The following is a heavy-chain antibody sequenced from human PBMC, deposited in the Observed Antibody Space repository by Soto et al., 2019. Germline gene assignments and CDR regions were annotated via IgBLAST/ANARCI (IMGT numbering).Heavy chain of an antibody. CDR2: ISVSDVFI. CDR1: GFNVGAFA. CDR3: TRETIAGTTGLGS. V-gene: IGHV3-23*01. Sequence: EVQLLESGGDLVQPGGSLRLSCAASGFNVGAFAVNWVRQAPGKGLEWVAGISVSDVFIYYSDSVRGRFYISRDASENILYLQMNSLRVDDTALYYCTRETIAGTTGLGSWGPGTLVTVSS. J-gene: IGHJ4*02. D-gene: IGHD1-1*01.